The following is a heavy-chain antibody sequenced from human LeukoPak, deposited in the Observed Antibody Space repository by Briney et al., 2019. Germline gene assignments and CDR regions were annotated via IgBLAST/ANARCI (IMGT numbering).Heavy chain of an antibody. Sequence: SETLPLTCTVSGGSISSGGYYWSWIRQHPGKGLEWIGYIHYSGDTYYSPSLKSRLTISVDTSKNQFSLRLRSVTAADTAVYYCARDRDSSGWFDYWGQGALVTVSS. D-gene: IGHD6-19*01. CDR1: GGSISSGGYY. CDR3: ARDRDSSGWFDY. V-gene: IGHV4-31*03. J-gene: IGHJ4*02. CDR2: IHYSGDT.